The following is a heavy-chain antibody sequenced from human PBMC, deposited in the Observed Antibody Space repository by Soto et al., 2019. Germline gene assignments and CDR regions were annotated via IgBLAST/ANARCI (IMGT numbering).Heavy chain of an antibody. Sequence: EVQVVESGGGLVQPGSSLRLSCVVSGVTFDDYAMHWVRQAPGKGLEWVSGISWDSGTLAYADSVKGRFTIARDNAKNSLYLPLNSLRPADPALYCCVNENQANLWTGGFDSWGLGPLFTVSA. CDR2: ISWDSGTL. V-gene: IGHV3-9*01. CDR3: VNENQANLWTGGFDS. D-gene: IGHD7-27*01. CDR1: GVTFDDYA. J-gene: IGHJ4*02.